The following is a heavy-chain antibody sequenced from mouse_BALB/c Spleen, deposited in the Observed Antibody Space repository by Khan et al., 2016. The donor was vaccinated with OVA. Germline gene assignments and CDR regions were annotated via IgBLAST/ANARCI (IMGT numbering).Heavy chain of an antibody. J-gene: IGHJ4*01. CDR3: ASELGRYYAMDY. D-gene: IGHD4-1*01. CDR2: ISYSDTT. Sequence: EVQLQESGPGLVKPSQSLSLTCTVTGYSITSDYAWNWLRQFPGNQLEWMGYISYSDTTTYNPSLTSRISITRDTSKNQFFLHMNSVTTEDTATYYCASELGRYYAMDYWGQGTPVTVSS. CDR1: GYSITSDYA. V-gene: IGHV3-2*02.